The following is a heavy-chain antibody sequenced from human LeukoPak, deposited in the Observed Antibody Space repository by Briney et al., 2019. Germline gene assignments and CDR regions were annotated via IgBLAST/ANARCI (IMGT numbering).Heavy chain of an antibody. CDR3: ARARYYYDSSGYLSPGGDY. CDR2: INPNSGGT. CDR1: GYTFTGYY. J-gene: IGHJ4*02. D-gene: IGHD3-22*01. Sequence: ASVKVSCKTSGYTFTGYYMHWVRQGPGQGLEWMGWINPNSGGTNYAQKFQGRVTMTRDTSISTAYMELSWLRSDDTAVYFCARARYYYDSSGYLSPGGDYWGQRTLVTVSS. V-gene: IGHV1-2*02.